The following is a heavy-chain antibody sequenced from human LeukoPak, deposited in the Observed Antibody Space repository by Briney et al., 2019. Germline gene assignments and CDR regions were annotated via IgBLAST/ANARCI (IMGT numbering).Heavy chain of an antibody. V-gene: IGHV4-59*08. J-gene: IGHJ4*02. D-gene: IGHD6-13*01. Sequence: SETLSLTCTVSGGFISSYYWSWIRQPPGKGLEWIGYIYYSGSTNYNPSLKSRFTISVDTSKNQFSLKLSSVTAADTAVYYCARSMYSSSWTETDYWGQGTLVTVSS. CDR2: IYYSGST. CDR3: ARSMYSSSWTETDY. CDR1: GGFISSYY.